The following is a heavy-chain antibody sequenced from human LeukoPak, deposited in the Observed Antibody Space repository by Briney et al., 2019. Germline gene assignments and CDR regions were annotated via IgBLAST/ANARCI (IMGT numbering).Heavy chain of an antibody. CDR3: GRQGYTASYYFLDF. CDR2: IYTTGAT. CDR1: SGSINSYY. D-gene: IGHD1-26*01. Sequence: PSETLSLTCTVSSGSINSYYWGWVRQPPGKGLEWIGRIYTTGATQYNPSLKSRVTMSIDKSTNQFSLNLRSMTAADTAVYYCGRQGYTASYYFLDFWSQGTLVAVS. V-gene: IGHV4-4*07. J-gene: IGHJ4*02.